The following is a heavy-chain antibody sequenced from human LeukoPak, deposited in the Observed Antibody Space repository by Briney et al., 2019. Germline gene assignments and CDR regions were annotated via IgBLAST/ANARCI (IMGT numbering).Heavy chain of an antibody. J-gene: IGHJ5*02. Sequence: SETLSLTCTVSGGSISSGGYYWSWIRQPAGKGPEWIGRIYTSGTTNYNPSLKSRVTISVDTSKNQFSLKLSSVTAADTAVYYCARVANRFDPWGQGTLVTVSS. CDR2: IYTSGTT. D-gene: IGHD2-21*01. CDR1: GGSISSGGYY. V-gene: IGHV4-61*02. CDR3: ARVANRFDP.